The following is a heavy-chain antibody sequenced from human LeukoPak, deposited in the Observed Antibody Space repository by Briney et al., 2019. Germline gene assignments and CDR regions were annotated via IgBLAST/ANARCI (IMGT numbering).Heavy chain of an antibody. J-gene: IGHJ5*02. CDR3: ARRVLRYFDWLPYNWFDP. CDR1: GDSFSGYY. CDR2: INHSGST. Sequence: PSETLSLTCAVYGDSFSGYYWSWLPQPPGKGLEWLGEINHSGSTNYNPSLKSRVTISVDTSKNQFSLKLISVTAADTAVYYCARRVLRYFDWLPYNWFDPWGQGTLVTVSS. V-gene: IGHV4-34*01. D-gene: IGHD3-9*01.